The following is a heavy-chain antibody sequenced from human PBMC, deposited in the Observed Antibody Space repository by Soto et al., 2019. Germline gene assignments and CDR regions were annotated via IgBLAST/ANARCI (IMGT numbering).Heavy chain of an antibody. J-gene: IGHJ4*01. V-gene: IGHV1-18*01. CDR1: GYGYTSNG. CDR2: ISAYNGNT. Sequence: SVKVTCEDCGYGYTSNGISWVRQAPGQGLEWMGWISAYNGNTNYAQKLQGRVTMTTDTSTSTAYMELRSLRSDDTAVYYCARDPRDFGVVIDYWGQGTLVTVSS. D-gene: IGHD3-3*01. CDR3: ARDPRDFGVVIDY.